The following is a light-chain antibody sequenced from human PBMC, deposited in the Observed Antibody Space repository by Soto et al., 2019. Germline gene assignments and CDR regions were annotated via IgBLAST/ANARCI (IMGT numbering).Light chain of an antibody. V-gene: IGLV2-14*01. CDR1: NGDIGRYNY. J-gene: IGLJ2*01. CDR2: EVI. Sequence: QSVLTQPASVSGSPGQSITVSCAGTNGDIGRYNYVSWHQQHPGKAPKLLIFEVIHRPSGVSNRFSGSKSGSKASLTISGLQAKDEADYYCSSYTSMDTVIFGGGTKLTVL. CDR3: SSYTSMDTVI.